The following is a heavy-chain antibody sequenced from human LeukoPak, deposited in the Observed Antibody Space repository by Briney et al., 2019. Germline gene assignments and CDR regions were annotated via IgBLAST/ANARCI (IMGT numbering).Heavy chain of an antibody. Sequence: GGSLRLSCAASGFTFNSYAMSWVRQAPGKGLEWVSIISGSGGNTYYADSVKGRFTISRDNSKNTLSLQMDNLRTEDTAVYYCAKGGGRPLDDAFDIWGQETMVTVSS. V-gene: IGHV3-23*01. CDR2: ISGSGGNT. CDR3: AKGGGRPLDDAFDI. CDR1: GFTFNSYA. J-gene: IGHJ3*02.